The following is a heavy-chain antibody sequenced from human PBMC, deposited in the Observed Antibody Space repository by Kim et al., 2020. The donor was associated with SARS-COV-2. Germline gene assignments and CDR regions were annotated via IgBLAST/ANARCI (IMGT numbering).Heavy chain of an antibody. D-gene: IGHD6-13*01. J-gene: IGHJ4*02. CDR3: ARDRGSSWYLIDY. V-gene: IGHV1-18*01. Sequence: AQKLQGRVTMTTDTSTSTAYMELRSLRSDDTAVYYCARDRGSSWYLIDYWGQGTLVTVSS.